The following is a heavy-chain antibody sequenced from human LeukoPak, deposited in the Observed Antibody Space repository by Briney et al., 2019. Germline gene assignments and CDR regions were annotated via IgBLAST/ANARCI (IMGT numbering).Heavy chain of an antibody. CDR1: GYTFTGYY. CDR2: INPNSGGT. D-gene: IGHD3-9*01. J-gene: IGHJ4*02. CDR3: ARVLRYFDWTMGY. Sequence: ASVKVSGKASGYTFTGYYMHWVRQAPGQGLEWMGWINPNSGGTNYAQKFQGRVTMTRDTSISTAYMELSRLRSDDTAVYYCARVLRYFDWTMGYWGQGTLVTVSS. V-gene: IGHV1-2*02.